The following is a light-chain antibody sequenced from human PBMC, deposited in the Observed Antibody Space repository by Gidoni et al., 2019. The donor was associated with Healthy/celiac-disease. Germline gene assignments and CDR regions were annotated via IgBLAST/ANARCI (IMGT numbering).Light chain of an antibody. CDR1: SSDVGGYNY. Sequence: QSALTQPASVSRSPGQSLPISCTGTSSDVGGYNYVPWYQQHPCKAPKLMVYEVSNRPSGVSNRFSGSKSGNTASLTISGLQAEDEADYYCSSYTSSSTWVFGGGTKLTVL. CDR2: EVS. V-gene: IGLV2-14*01. J-gene: IGLJ3*02. CDR3: SSYTSSSTWV.